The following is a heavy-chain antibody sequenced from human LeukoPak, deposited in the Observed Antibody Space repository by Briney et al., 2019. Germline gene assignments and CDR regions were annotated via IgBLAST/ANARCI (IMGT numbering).Heavy chain of an antibody. CDR3: AKSRMGAKEKSEGRFGMDV. J-gene: IGHJ6*02. CDR2: ISYDGSNK. D-gene: IGHD1-26*01. CDR1: GFTFSSYT. V-gene: IGHV3-30*18. Sequence: PGGSLRLSCVASGFTFSSYTMHWVRQAPGKGLEWVAVISYDGSNKYYADSVKGRFTISRDNSKNTLYLQMNSLRAEDTAVYYCAKSRMGAKEKSEGRFGMDVWGQGTTVTVSS.